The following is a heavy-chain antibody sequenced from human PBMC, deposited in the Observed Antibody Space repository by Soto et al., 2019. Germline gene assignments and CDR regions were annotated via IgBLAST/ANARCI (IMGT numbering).Heavy chain of an antibody. D-gene: IGHD1-1*01. CDR1: GGTFSSYA. V-gene: IGHV1-69*13. J-gene: IGHJ5*02. CDR2: IIPIFGTA. CDR3: ARDRRDGNDGLNWFDP. Sequence: SVKVSCKASGGTFSSYAISWVRQAPGQGLEWMGGIIPIFGTANYAQKFQGRVTITADESTSTAYMELSSLRSEDTAVYYCARDRRDGNDGLNWFDPWGQGTLATVSS.